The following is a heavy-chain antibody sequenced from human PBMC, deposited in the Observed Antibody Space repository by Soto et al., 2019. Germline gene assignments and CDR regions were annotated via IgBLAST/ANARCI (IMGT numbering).Heavy chain of an antibody. V-gene: IGHV1-2*02. Sequence: QVQLVQSGAEVKKPGASVKVSCKASGSTFTGYFMYWVRQAPGQGLDWMGWINANSGATKYAPKFQGRVSLTRDTSISTAYMEMTMLRSDDTAVYYCARGGGTILAPLPWGQGTLVTVSS. J-gene: IGHJ5*02. D-gene: IGHD3-3*01. CDR1: GSTFTGYF. CDR2: INANSGAT. CDR3: ARGGGTILAPLP.